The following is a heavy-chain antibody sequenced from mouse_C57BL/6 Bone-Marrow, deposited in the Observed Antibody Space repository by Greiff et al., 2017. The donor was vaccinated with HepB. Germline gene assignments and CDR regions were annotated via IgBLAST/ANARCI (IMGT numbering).Heavy chain of an antibody. D-gene: IGHD2-3*01. V-gene: IGHV1-69*01. CDR2: IDPSDSYT. CDR1: GYTFTSYW. CDR3: ARSTYDAGFAY. J-gene: IGHJ3*01. Sequence: QVQLKQPGAELVMPGASVKLSCKASGYTFTSYWMHWVKQRPGQGLEWIGEIDPSDSYTNYNQKFKGKSTLTVDKSSSTAYMQLSSLTSEDSAVYYCARSTYDAGFAYWGQGTLVTVSA.